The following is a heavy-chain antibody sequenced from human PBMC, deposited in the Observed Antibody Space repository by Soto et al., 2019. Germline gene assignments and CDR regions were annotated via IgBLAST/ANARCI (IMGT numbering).Heavy chain of an antibody. V-gene: IGHV3-11*01. CDR1: GFSFGDYY. CDR2: TSSSGGNI. J-gene: IGHJ4*02. Sequence: VGSLRLSCAASGFSFGDYYMNWFRQAPGKGLEWVSYTSSSGGNIFYADSVKGRFTISRDNTKNSLFLQLDSLRAEDTAVYYCAQKDFWGQGTLVTVSS. CDR3: AQKDF.